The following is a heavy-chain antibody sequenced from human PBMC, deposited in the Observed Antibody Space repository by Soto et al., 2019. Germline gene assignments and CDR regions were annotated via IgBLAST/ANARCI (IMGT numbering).Heavy chain of an antibody. CDR1: GFTFSDYD. D-gene: IGHD2-8*01. CDR3: ATLGMVNAIFTYYGMDV. V-gene: IGHV3-11*01. CDR2: ISSSGSTI. Sequence: GSLRLSCAASGFTFSDYDISWIRQAPGKGLEWVSYISSSGSTIYYADSVKGRFTISRDNAKNSLYLQMNSLRAEDTAVYYCATLGMVNAIFTYYGMDVWGQGTTVTVSS. J-gene: IGHJ6*02.